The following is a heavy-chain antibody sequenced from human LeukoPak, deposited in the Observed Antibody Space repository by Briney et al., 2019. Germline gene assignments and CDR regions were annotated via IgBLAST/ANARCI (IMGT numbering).Heavy chain of an antibody. V-gene: IGHV3-7*03. CDR1: GFTFSSYW. CDR2: INHNGNVN. Sequence: GGALRLSCAASGFTFSSYWRNWARQAPGKGLEWVASINHNGNVNYYVDSVKGRFTISRDNAKDSLYLQMSNLRAEDTAVYFCARGGGLDVRGQGATVTVSS. J-gene: IGHJ6*02. CDR3: ARGGGLDV. D-gene: IGHD3-16*01.